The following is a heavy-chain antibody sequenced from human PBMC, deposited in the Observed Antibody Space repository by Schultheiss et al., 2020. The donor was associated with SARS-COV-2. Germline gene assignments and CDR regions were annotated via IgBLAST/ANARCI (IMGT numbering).Heavy chain of an antibody. CDR1: GGSISGYY. Sequence: SETLSLTCTVSGGSISGYYWSWIRQPPGKGLEWIGYIYYSGSTNYNPSLKSRVTISVDTSKNQFSLKLSSVTAADTAVYYCARALEAAMGPSHAFDIWGQGTMVTVS. J-gene: IGHJ3*02. CDR2: IYYSGST. V-gene: IGHV4-59*01. CDR3: ARALEAAMGPSHAFDI. D-gene: IGHD5-18*01.